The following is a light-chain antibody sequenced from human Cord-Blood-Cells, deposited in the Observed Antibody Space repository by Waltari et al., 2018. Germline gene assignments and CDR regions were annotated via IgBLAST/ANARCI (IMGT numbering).Light chain of an antibody. CDR3: QQYGSSPPIT. V-gene: IGKV3-20*01. J-gene: IGKJ3*01. CDR2: GES. Sequence: ELVLTQSPGTLSLSPGERATLSCRASQSVSSSYLAWYQQKPGQAPRLLIYGESSRATGIPDRFSGSGSGTDFTLTISRLEPEDFAVYYCQQYGSSPPITFGPGTKVDI. CDR1: QSVSSSY.